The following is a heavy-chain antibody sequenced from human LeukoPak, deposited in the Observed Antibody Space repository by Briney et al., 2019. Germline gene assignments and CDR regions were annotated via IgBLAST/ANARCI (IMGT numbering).Heavy chain of an antibody. J-gene: IGHJ4*02. CDR1: GFTFSDSY. V-gene: IGHV3-11*01. Sequence: PGGSLRLSCAASGFTFSDSYMSWISQAPGKGLECISYISSSGSTIYYADSVKGRFTLSRDNAKNSLSLEMNSLRAEDTAVYYCARGKYSFDYWGQGTLVTVSS. CDR2: ISSSGSTI. CDR3: ARGKYSFDY.